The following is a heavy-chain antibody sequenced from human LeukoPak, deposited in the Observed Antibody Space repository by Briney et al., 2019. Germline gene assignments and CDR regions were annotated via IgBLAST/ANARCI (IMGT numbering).Heavy chain of an antibody. CDR1: GGSISSYY. D-gene: IGHD3-10*01. CDR2: IYYSGST. Sequence: PSETLSLTCTVSGGSISSYYWSWIRQPPGKGLEWIGYIYYSGSTNYNPSLKSRVTISVDTSKNQFSLKLSSVTAADTAVYYCAREGPSGYYYMDVWGKGTTATVSS. V-gene: IGHV4-59*01. J-gene: IGHJ6*03. CDR3: AREGPSGYYYMDV.